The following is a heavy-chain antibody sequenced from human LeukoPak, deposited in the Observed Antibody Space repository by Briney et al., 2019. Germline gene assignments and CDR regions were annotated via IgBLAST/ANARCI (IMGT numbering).Heavy chain of an antibody. J-gene: IGHJ5*02. V-gene: IGHV3-33*01. Sequence: PGGSLRLSCAASGFIFSSYGMHWVRQAPGKGLEWVAVIWYDGSNKYYADSVKGRFTISGDNSKNTLYLQMNSLRAEDTAVYYCARGVATPNLLANWFDPWGQGTLVTVSS. D-gene: IGHD5-12*01. CDR3: ARGVATPNLLANWFDP. CDR2: IWYDGSNK. CDR1: GFIFSSYG.